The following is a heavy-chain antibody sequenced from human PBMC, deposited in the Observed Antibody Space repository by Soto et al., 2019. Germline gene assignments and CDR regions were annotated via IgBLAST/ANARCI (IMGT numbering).Heavy chain of an antibody. CDR1: GFSFNNYA. CDR2: ISGSGDGT. D-gene: IGHD3-16*01. J-gene: IGHJ4*02. Sequence: EVQLRQSGGGVVQPGGSLRLSCVASGFSFNNYAMTLVRQAPGKGLEWVSGISGSGDGTYYADSVKDRFSVSRDKSTSTVHLQMSSLRVEDKAVDYCAKDKGLRGSSYFGDWGQGALVIVSS. CDR3: AKDKGLRGSSYFGD. V-gene: IGHV3-23*01.